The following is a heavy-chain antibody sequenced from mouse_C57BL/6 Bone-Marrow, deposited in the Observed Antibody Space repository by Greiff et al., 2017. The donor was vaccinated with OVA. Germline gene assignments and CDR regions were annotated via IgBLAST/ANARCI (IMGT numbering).Heavy chain of an antibody. J-gene: IGHJ4*01. CDR3: TRREGFPMDY. CDR1: GYTFTDYE. Sequence: VQLQESGAELVRPGASVTLSCKASGYTFTDYEMHWVKQTPVHGLEWIGAIDPETGGTAYNQKFKGKAILTADKSSSTAYMELRSLTSEDSAVYYCTRREGFPMDYWGQGTSVTVSS. V-gene: IGHV1-15*01. CDR2: IDPETGGT.